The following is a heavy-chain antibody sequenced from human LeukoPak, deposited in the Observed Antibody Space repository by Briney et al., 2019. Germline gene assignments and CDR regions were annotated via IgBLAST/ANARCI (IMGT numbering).Heavy chain of an antibody. CDR2: ISGSGGST. CDR1: GFTFSSYA. CDR3: AKGYCRGISCYSDY. J-gene: IGHJ4*02. V-gene: IGHV3-23*01. Sequence: GGSLRLSCAASGFTFSSYAMSWVRQAPGKGLEWVSGISGSGGSTYYADSVKGRFTISRDNSKNTLYLQMNSLRAEDTAVYYCAKGYCRGISCYSDYWGQGTLVSVSS. D-gene: IGHD2-2*02.